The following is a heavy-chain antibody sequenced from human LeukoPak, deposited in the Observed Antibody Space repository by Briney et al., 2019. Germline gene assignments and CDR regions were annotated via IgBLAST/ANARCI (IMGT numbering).Heavy chain of an antibody. J-gene: IGHJ4*02. CDR1: GFTFSSNA. CDR3: AREDDLLDY. V-gene: IGHV3-30-3*01. D-gene: IGHD1-1*01. Sequence: GGSLRLSCAASGFTFSSNAMHWVRQAPGKGLEWVAVISYDGGNKFYTDSEKGRLNISRDNSKNTLYLQMNSLRAEDTAVYYCAREDDLLDYWGQGTLVTVSS. CDR2: ISYDGGNK.